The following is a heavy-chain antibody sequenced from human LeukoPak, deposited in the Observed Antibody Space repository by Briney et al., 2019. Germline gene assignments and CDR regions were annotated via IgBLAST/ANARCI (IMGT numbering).Heavy chain of an antibody. CDR3: ARDADTSNHFSWLDF. D-gene: IGHD3-22*01. CDR1: GFTFSSYW. Sequence: SGGSLRLSCTASGFTFSSYWMSWVRQAPGKGLEWVALIWHDGNKKYYADSVKGRFTISRDNSKTTLYLQMNSLRADDTAVYYCARDADTSNHFSWLDFWGQGTLVTVSS. V-gene: IGHV3-33*08. J-gene: IGHJ4*02. CDR2: IWHDGNKK.